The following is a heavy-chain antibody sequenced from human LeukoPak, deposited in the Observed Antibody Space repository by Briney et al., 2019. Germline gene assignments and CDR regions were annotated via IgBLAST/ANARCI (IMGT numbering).Heavy chain of an antibody. CDR2: IYYSGST. D-gene: IGHD2-2*01. J-gene: IGHJ4*02. CDR1: GGSISSYY. Sequence: SETLSLTCTVSGGSISSYYWSWLRQPPGKGLEWIGYIYYSGSTNYNPSLKSRVTISVDTSKNQFSLKLSSVTAADTAVYYCAREVPAAPWGFDYWGQGTLVTVSS. V-gene: IGHV4-59*01. CDR3: AREVPAAPWGFDY.